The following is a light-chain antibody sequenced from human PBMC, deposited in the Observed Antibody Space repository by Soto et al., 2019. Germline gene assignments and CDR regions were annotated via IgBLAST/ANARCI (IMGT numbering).Light chain of an antibody. CDR1: QSVSSN. V-gene: IGKV3-15*01. J-gene: IGKJ1*01. CDR3: QQCNNWPLT. Sequence: EIVMTQSPATLSVSPGERATLSCRASQSVSSNLAWYQQKPGQAPRLLIYGASTRATGIPARFSGSGSGTEFTLTISSRQSEDFAVYYCQQCNNWPLTFGQGTRVEIK. CDR2: GAS.